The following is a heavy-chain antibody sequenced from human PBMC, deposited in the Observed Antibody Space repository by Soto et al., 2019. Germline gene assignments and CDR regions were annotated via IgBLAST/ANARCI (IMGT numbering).Heavy chain of an antibody. CDR2: IYYSGST. CDR1: GGSISSSSYY. J-gene: IGHJ6*02. V-gene: IGHV4-39*01. Sequence: SETLSPTCTVSGGSISSSSYYWGWIRQPPGKGLEWIGSIYYSGSTYYNPSLKSRVTISVDTSKNQFSLKLSSVTAADTAVYYCARLGGFDFWSGYSQYYYYYHGMDVWGQGTTVTVSS. D-gene: IGHD3-3*01. CDR3: ARLGGFDFWSGYSQYYYYYHGMDV.